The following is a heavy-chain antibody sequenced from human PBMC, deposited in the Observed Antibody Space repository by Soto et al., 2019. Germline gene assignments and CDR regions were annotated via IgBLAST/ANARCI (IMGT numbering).Heavy chain of an antibody. CDR3: ARDRIAVSGPHYYYYYYMDV. J-gene: IGHJ6*03. D-gene: IGHD6-19*01. CDR2: IWYDGSNK. V-gene: IGHV3-33*01. CDR1: GFTFSSYG. Sequence: GGSLRLSCAASGFTFSSYGMHWVRQAPGKGLEWVAVIWYDGSNKYYADSVKGRFTISRDNSKNTLYLQMNSLRAEDTAVYYCARDRIAVSGPHYYYYYYMDVWGKGTTVTV.